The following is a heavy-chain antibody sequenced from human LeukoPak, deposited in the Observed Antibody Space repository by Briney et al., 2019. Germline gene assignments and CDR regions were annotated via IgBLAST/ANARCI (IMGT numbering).Heavy chain of an antibody. V-gene: IGHV3-30*02. D-gene: IGHD6-19*01. CDR2: IRYDGSNK. J-gene: IGHJ4*02. CDR3: AKDRVGYSSGWYSLDY. CDR1: GFTFSSYG. Sequence: PGGSLRLSCAASGFTFSSYGMHWVCLAPGKGLEWVAFIRYDGSNKYYADSVKGRFTISRDNSKNTLYLQMNSLRAEDTAVYYCAKDRVGYSSGWYSLDYWGQGTLVTVSS.